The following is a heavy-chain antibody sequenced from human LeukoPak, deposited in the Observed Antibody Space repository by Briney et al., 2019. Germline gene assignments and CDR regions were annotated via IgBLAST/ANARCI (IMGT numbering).Heavy chain of an antibody. CDR1: GGTFSSYA. CDR3: ARDRRWYCSSTSCSSGGDY. CDR2: IIPIFGTT. D-gene: IGHD2-2*01. Sequence: SVKVSCKASGGTFSSYAISWVRQAPGQGLEWMGRIIPIFGTTNYAQKFQGRVTITADKSTSTAYMELSSLRSEDTAVYYCARDRRWYCSSTSCSSGGDYWGQGTLVTVSS. J-gene: IGHJ4*02. V-gene: IGHV1-69*06.